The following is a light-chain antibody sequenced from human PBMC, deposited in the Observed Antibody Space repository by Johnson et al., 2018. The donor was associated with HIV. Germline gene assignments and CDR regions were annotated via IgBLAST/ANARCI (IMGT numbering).Light chain of an antibody. J-gene: IGLJ1*01. CDR2: DNN. CDR3: GTWDSSLSAGDV. Sequence: QSVLTQPPSVSAAPGQKVTISCSGSSSNIGNNYVSWYQQLPGTAPKLLIYDNNKRPSGIPDRFSGSKSGTSATLGITGVPTGDEADYYCGTWDSSLSAGDVFGTGTKVTVL. CDR1: SSNIGNNY. V-gene: IGLV1-51*01.